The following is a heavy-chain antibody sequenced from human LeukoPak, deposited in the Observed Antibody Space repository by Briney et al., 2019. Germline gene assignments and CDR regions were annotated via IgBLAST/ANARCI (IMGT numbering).Heavy chain of an antibody. D-gene: IGHD2-21*02. J-gene: IGHJ4*02. CDR3: AKTANFDY. CDR2: ITGSGGTT. CDR1: GFTFTNYA. V-gene: IGHV3-23*01. Sequence: GGSLRLSCAAPGFTFTNYAMSWVRQAPGKGLEWVSAITGSGGTTFYADSVKGRFTISRDNSKNTVYLQMNSLRAEDTAIYYCAKTANFDYWGQGALVTVSS.